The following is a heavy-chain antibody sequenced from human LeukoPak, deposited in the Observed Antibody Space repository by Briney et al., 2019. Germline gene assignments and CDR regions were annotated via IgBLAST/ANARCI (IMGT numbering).Heavy chain of an antibody. Sequence: GGSLRLSCAASGFTFRDYSMSWVRQAPGKGLEWVSNIRSTGGDTYYTDSVKGRFTISRDNFKNTLYLEMNSLRAEDTAVYYCAKGGYTTWFDPWGQGTLVTVSS. V-gene: IGHV3-23*01. CDR3: AKGGYTTWFDP. D-gene: IGHD2-15*01. CDR2: IRSTGGDT. CDR1: GFTFRDYS. J-gene: IGHJ5*02.